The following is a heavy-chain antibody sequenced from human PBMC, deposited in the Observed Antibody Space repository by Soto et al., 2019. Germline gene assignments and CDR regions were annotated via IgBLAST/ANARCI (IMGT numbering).Heavy chain of an antibody. D-gene: IGHD3-3*01. Sequence: ASVNVSFKASGYTFTSYDINWVRQATGQGLELMGWMNPNSGNTGYAQKFQGRVTMTRNTSISTAYMELSSLRSEDTAVYYCAILEYKIFGVAGIGYYYYGMDVWGQGTTVTVSS. J-gene: IGHJ6*02. CDR1: GYTFTSYD. V-gene: IGHV1-8*01. CDR2: MNPNSGNT. CDR3: AILEYKIFGVAGIGYYYYGMDV.